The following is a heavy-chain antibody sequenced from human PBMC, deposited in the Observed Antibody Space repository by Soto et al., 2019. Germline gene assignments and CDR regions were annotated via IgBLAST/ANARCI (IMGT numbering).Heavy chain of an antibody. Sequence: ASVKVSCKSSGGTFSSYAIIWVRQAPGQGFEWMGGIIPILGIANYAQKFQGRVTITADKSTSTAYMELSSRRSEDTAVYYGARGMATIDYWGQGTLVTVSS. V-gene: IGHV1-69*10. CDR1: GGTFSSYA. CDR2: IIPILGIA. J-gene: IGHJ4*02. CDR3: ARGMATIDY. D-gene: IGHD5-12*01.